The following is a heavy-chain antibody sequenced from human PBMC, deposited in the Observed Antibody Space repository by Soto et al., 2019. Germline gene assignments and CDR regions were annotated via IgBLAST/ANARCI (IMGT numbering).Heavy chain of an antibody. V-gene: IGHV4-34*01. J-gene: IGHJ4*01. CDR2: INHSGST. D-gene: IGHD2-21*01. CDR3: ARAGRCLLPKDRPGNYFYY. Sequence: SETLSLTCAVYGGSFSGYYWSWIRQPPGKGLEWIGEINHSGSTNYNPSLKSRVTISVDTSKNQFPLKLSSVTAADTAVYYCARAGRCLLPKDRPGNYFYYCGQGTLVTVS. CDR1: GGSFSGYY.